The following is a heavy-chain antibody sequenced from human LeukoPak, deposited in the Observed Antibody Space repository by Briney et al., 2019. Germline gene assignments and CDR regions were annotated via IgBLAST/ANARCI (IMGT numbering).Heavy chain of an antibody. CDR3: AKPTRDCSGGSCYSAPFDY. CDR1: GFTFSNYN. D-gene: IGHD2-15*01. Sequence: PGGSLRLSCAASGFTFSNYNMNWVRQAPGKGLEWVSSITSSSTYIYYADSVKGRFTISRDNSKNTLYLQMNSLRAEDTAVYYCAKPTRDCSGGSCYSAPFDYWGQGTLVTVSS. V-gene: IGHV3-21*04. J-gene: IGHJ4*02. CDR2: ITSSSTYI.